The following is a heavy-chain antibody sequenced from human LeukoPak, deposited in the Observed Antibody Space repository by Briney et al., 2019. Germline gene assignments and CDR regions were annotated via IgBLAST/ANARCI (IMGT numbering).Heavy chain of an antibody. Sequence: ASVKVSCKASGYTFTGYYMHWVRQAPGQGLEWMGWINPNSGGTNYAQKFQGRVTITTDESTSTAYMELSSLRSEDTAVYYCARGVMQGTVTTTTLRTYFDYWGQGTLVTVSS. V-gene: IGHV1-2*02. CDR3: ARGVMQGTVTTTTLRTYFDY. CDR1: GYTFTGYY. D-gene: IGHD4-17*01. J-gene: IGHJ4*02. CDR2: INPNSGGT.